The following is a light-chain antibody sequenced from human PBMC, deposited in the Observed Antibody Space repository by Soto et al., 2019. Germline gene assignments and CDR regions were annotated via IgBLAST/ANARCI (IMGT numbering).Light chain of an antibody. CDR3: QQSYITPLT. J-gene: IGKJ2*01. V-gene: IGKV1-39*01. CDR1: QTINHY. CDR2: VAS. Sequence: DIQMTQSPSSLSASVGDRVTITCRASQTINHYLNWYQQRPGKAPNLLIYVASSLQSGVPSRFSGSGSGTDFTLTISSLQPEDFATYYCQQSYITPLTFGQGTKLEIK.